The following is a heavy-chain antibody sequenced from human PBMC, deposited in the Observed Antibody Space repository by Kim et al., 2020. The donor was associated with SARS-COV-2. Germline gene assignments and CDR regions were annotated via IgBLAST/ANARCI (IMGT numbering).Heavy chain of an antibody. J-gene: IGHJ6*02. CDR3: ANPAVTTSHLNNYYYYYGMDV. CDR1: GFTFSSYG. D-gene: IGHD4-17*01. Sequence: GGSLRLSCAASGFTFSSYGMHWVRQAPGKGLEWVAVISYDGSNKYYADSVKGRFTISRDNSKNTLYLQMNSLRAEDTAVYYCANPAVTTSHLNNYYYYYGMDVWGQGATVTVSS. V-gene: IGHV3-30*18. CDR2: ISYDGSNK.